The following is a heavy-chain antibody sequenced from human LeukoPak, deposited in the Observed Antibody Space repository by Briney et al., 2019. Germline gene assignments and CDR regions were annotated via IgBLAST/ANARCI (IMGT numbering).Heavy chain of an antibody. D-gene: IGHD2-15*01. J-gene: IGHJ4*02. CDR1: GYTFTGYY. CDR2: INPDTGDT. CDR3: ARPQAWRNGGNCYLVY. Sequence: ASVKVSFKTSGYTFTGYYISWVRQAPGQGLEWMGWINPDTGDTNYAQKFQGRVTMTRDTSTSTAYLDISRLTSGDTALYYCARPQAWRNGGNCYLVYWGQGTLVTVSS. V-gene: IGHV1-2*02.